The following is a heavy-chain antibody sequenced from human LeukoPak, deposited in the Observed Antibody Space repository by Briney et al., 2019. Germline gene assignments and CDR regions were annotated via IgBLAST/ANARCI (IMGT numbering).Heavy chain of an antibody. V-gene: IGHV4-34*01. CDR2: INHSGST. J-gene: IGHJ1*01. D-gene: IGHD3-22*01. CDR1: GGSFSGYY. Sequence: PSETLSLTCAVYGGSFSGYYWSWIRQPPGKGLEWIGEINHSGSTNYNPSLKRRVTISVDTSKNQFSLKLSSVTAADTAVYYCARSGAGSVEYYYDSSGDSAEYFQHWGQGTLVTVSS. CDR3: ARSGAGSVEYYYDSSGDSAEYFQH.